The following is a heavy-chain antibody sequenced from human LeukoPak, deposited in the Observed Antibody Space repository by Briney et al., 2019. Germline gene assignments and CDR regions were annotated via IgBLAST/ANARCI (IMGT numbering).Heavy chain of an antibody. Sequence: GGSLRLSCAASGLAFSAYKMHWVRHAPRKGLVWVSRISTDGYTTDYADFVQGRFTASRDNTKNTWSLEMNSLRAEDTAVYYCVVGGSPGYWGQGTLVTVSS. J-gene: IGHJ4*02. CDR2: ISTDGYTT. D-gene: IGHD2-15*01. V-gene: IGHV3-74*01. CDR1: GLAFSAYK. CDR3: VVGGSPGY.